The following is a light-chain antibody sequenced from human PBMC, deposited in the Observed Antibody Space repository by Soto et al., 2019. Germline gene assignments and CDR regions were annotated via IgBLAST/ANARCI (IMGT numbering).Light chain of an antibody. Sequence: DIQMTQSPSTLSASVGDRVTITCRASQSIENWLAWYQQKPGKAPKLFILKASTLEIGVPSRFSGSGSGTEFTLSISSLQPDDFSTYFCQQYESFPRTFGQGTKVDIK. J-gene: IGKJ1*01. CDR2: KAS. V-gene: IGKV1-5*03. CDR3: QQYESFPRT. CDR1: QSIENW.